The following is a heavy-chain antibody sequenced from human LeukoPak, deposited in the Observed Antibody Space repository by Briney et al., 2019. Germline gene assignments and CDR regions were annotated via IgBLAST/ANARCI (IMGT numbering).Heavy chain of an antibody. CDR3: ARDGTDIVVVVAATGIDY. V-gene: IGHV1-2*02. Sequence: ASVKVSCKASGYTFTGYYMHWLRQAPGQGLEWMGWINPNSGGTNYAQKFQGRVTMTRDTSISTAYMELSRLRSDDTAVYYCARDGTDIVVVVAATGIDYWGQGTLVTVSS. D-gene: IGHD2-15*01. CDR1: GYTFTGYY. CDR2: INPNSGGT. J-gene: IGHJ4*02.